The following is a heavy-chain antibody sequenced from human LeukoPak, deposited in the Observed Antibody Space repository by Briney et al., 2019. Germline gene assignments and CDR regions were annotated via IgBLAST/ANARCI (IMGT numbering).Heavy chain of an antibody. CDR3: AKDKPPYSSGWYRGYYYYGMDV. J-gene: IGHJ6*02. Sequence: GGSLRLSCAASGFTVSSNYMSWVRQAPGKGLEWVSVIYSGGSTYYADSVKGRFTISRDNSKNTLYLQMNSLRAEDTAVYYCAKDKPPYSSGWYRGYYYYGMDVWGQGTAVTVSS. CDR1: GFTVSSNY. CDR2: IYSGGST. V-gene: IGHV3-53*01. D-gene: IGHD6-19*01.